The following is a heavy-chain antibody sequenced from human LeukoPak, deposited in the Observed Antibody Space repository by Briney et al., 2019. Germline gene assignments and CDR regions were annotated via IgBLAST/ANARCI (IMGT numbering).Heavy chain of an antibody. Sequence: SETLSLTCAVYGGSFSNYYWSWIRQPPGKGLEWIGEINHSGSTNYNPSLKSRVTISVDTSKKQFSLELSSVTAADTAVYYCARPYCSAGNCYSNFDSWGQGTLVTVSS. J-gene: IGHJ4*02. V-gene: IGHV4-34*01. CDR1: GGSFSNYY. D-gene: IGHD2-15*01. CDR2: INHSGST. CDR3: ARPYCSAGNCYSNFDS.